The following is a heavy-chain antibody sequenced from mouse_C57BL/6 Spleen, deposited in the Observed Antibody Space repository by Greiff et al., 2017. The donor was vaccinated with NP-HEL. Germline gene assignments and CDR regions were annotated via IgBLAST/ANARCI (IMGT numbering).Heavy chain of an antibody. CDR2: IDPETGGT. CDR3: TRRRMITADDY. J-gene: IGHJ2*01. D-gene: IGHD2-4*01. CDR1: GYTFTDYE. Sequence: QVQLKESGAELVRPGASVTLSCKASGYTFTDYEMHWVKQTPVHGLEWIGAIDPETGGTAYNQKFKGKAILTADKSSSTAYMELRSLTSEDSAVYYCTRRRMITADDYWGQGTTLTVSS. V-gene: IGHV1-15*01.